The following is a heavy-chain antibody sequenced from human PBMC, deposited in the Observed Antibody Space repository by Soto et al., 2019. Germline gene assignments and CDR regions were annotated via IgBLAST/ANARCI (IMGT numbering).Heavy chain of an antibody. V-gene: IGHV4-59*01. CDR3: ASVLHRGNSKPYYFDY. Sequence: QLQLQESGPGLVKPSETLSLTCAVSGGSMTSYYWTWIRQPPGKGLEWIGYMYYSGTTKYNPSLQGRVTIAEDTSKHQFSLTLSSVTAADTAVYYCASVLHRGNSKPYYFDYWGQGILVTVSP. CDR2: MYYSGTT. D-gene: IGHD1-26*01. J-gene: IGHJ4*02. CDR1: GGSMTSYY.